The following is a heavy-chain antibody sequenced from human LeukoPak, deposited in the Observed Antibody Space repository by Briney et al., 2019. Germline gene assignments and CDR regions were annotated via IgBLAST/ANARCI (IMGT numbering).Heavy chain of an antibody. CDR1: VYTFTIYG. CDR2: ISAYNGNT. CDR3: ARDTVTTENWFDP. D-gene: IGHD4-17*01. V-gene: IGHV1-18*01. J-gene: IGHJ5*02. Sequence: ASVTVSHMASVYTFTIYGISWVRQAPADRLEWMGWISAYNGNTSYPQKLQGRVTMTTSTSTSTAYMELRSLRSDDTAVYYCARDTVTTENWFDPWGQGTLVTVSS.